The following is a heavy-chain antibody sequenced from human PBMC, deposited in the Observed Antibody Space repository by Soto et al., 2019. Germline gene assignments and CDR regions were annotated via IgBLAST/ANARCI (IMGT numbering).Heavy chain of an antibody. CDR2: ISSSSSYI. J-gene: IGHJ4*02. D-gene: IGHD4-17*01. CDR1: GFSFSSYS. Sequence: GGSLRLSCAASGFSFSSYSMNWVRQAPGKGLEWVSSISSSSSYIYYADSVKGRFTISRDNAKNSLYLQMNSLRAEDTAVYYCARSPSMTTVSLDYWGQGTLVTVSS. CDR3: ARSPSMTTVSLDY. V-gene: IGHV3-21*01.